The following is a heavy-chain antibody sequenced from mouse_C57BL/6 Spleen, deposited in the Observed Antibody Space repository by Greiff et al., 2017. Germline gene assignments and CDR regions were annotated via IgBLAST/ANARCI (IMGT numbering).Heavy chain of an antibody. V-gene: IGHV1-55*01. Sequence: VQLQQSGAELVKPGASVKMSCKASGYTFTSYWITWVKQRPGQGLEWIGDIYPGSGSTNYNEKFKSKATLTVDTSSSTAYMQLSSLTSEDSAVYYCARGLYYYGSSPTGFDYWGQGTTLTVST. CDR1: GYTFTSYW. CDR2: IYPGSGST. D-gene: IGHD1-1*01. J-gene: IGHJ2*01. CDR3: ARGLYYYGSSPTGFDY.